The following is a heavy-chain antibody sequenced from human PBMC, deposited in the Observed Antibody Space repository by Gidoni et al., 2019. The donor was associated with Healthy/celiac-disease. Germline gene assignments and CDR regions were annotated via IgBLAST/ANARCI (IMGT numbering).Heavy chain of an antibody. V-gene: IGHV4-39*01. CDR3: ARHLPGIAAAGTLDY. CDR2: IYYSGST. CDR1: GGSISSSSYY. J-gene: IGHJ4*02. Sequence: QLQLQESGPGLVTPSETLSLTCTVSGGSISSSSYYWGWIRQPPGKGLEWIGSIYYSGSTYYNPSLKSRVTISVDTSKNQFSLKLSSVTAADTAVYYCARHLPGIAAAGTLDYWGQGTLVTVSS. D-gene: IGHD6-13*01.